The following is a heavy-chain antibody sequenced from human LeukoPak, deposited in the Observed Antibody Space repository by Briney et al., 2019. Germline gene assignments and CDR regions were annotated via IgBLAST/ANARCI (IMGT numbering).Heavy chain of an antibody. J-gene: IGHJ1*01. CDR1: GGSISSSLYY. V-gene: IGHV4-39*01. Sequence: SETLSLTCIVSGGSISSSLYYWGWIRQPPGKGLEWIGNIYSGGSTFYNPSLKSRVTISVDTSKNQFSLKLTSVTAADSVVYYCARLYRGSEYLHHWGQGTLVTVSS. CDR2: IYSGGST. D-gene: IGHD3-16*02. CDR3: ARLYRGSEYLHH.